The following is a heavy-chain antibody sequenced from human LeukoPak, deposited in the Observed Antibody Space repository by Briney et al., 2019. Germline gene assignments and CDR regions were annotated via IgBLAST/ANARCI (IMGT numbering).Heavy chain of an antibody. Sequence: GGSLRLSCAASGFIVSSNYMSWVRQTPGKGLEWVSVFYSGGSTYYADSVKGRFTISRDNSKNTLYLQMNSLRAEDTAVYYCARGLGSSGLIDYWGQGTLVTVSS. D-gene: IGHD3-22*01. CDR3: ARGLGSSGLIDY. J-gene: IGHJ4*02. CDR1: GFIVSSNY. V-gene: IGHV3-53*01. CDR2: FYSGGST.